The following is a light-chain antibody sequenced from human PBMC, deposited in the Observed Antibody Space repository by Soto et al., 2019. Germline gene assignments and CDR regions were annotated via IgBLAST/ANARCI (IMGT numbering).Light chain of an antibody. CDR3: QQYGSSGT. Sequence: EIVLRQSPGILSLSPGERATLSCRASQSVSSNYLAWYQQKPGQAPRLLIYGASSRATGIPDRFSGSGSGTDFTLTISRLEPEDFAVYYCQQYGSSGTFGQGTKVDIK. CDR1: QSVSSNY. V-gene: IGKV3-20*01. CDR2: GAS. J-gene: IGKJ1*01.